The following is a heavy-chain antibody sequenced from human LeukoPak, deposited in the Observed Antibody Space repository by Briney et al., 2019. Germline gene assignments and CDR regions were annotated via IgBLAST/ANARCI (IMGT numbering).Heavy chain of an antibody. CDR3: ARSAARLRYYYAMDV. J-gene: IGHJ6*02. CDR1: GFSVSNTY. V-gene: IGHV3-53*04. CDR2: IYSGDSGVST. Sequence: GGSLRLSCAASGFSVSNTYMSWVRQAPGKGLVWVSVIYSGDSGVSTYYADSVKGRFTISRHNSKNTLYLQMSSLRAEDTAVYFCARSAARLRYYYAMDVWGQGTTVTVCS. D-gene: IGHD6-6*01.